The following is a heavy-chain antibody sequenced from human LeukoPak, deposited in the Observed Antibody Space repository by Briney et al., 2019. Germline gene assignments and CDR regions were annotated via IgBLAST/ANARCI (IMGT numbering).Heavy chain of an antibody. Sequence: PSETLSLTCTVSGGSISSYYWNWIRQPAGKGLEWIGRIYTSGSTNYNPSLESRVTMSVDTSKNQFSLKLSSVTAADTAVYYCARTSCYYDSSGYPQEYFDYWGQGTLVTVSS. V-gene: IGHV4-4*07. CDR1: GGSISSYY. J-gene: IGHJ4*02. CDR3: ARTSCYYDSSGYPQEYFDY. D-gene: IGHD3-22*01. CDR2: IYTSGST.